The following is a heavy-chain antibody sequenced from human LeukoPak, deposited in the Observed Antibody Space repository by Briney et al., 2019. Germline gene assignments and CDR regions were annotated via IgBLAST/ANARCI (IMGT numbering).Heavy chain of an antibody. CDR1: GFTFTSYA. Sequence: GGSLRLSCAASGFTFTSYAMSWVRQAPGMGLEWVSGIRAGGENIDYADSVKGRYTISRDNSKNTLYMQVNSLRAEDTAAYYCAKSEGSSSARRFDYWGQGTLATVSS. D-gene: IGHD6-19*01. CDR3: AKSEGSSSARRFDY. CDR2: IRAGGENI. J-gene: IGHJ4*02. V-gene: IGHV3-23*01.